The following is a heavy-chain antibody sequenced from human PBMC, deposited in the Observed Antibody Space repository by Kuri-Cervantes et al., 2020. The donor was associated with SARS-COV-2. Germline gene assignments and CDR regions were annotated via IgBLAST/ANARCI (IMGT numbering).Heavy chain of an antibody. CDR3: AKCVVGANVEAFDT. D-gene: IGHD1-26*01. V-gene: IGHV3-23*01. CDR2: ISGSGGST. J-gene: IGHJ3*02. Sequence: GGSLRLSCAASGFTFSSYAMSWVRQAPGKGLEWVSAISGSGGSTYYADTVKGRFTISRDNSKNTLYLQLHSLRAEDTAVYYCAKCVVGANVEAFDTWGQETMVTVSS. CDR1: GFTFSSYA.